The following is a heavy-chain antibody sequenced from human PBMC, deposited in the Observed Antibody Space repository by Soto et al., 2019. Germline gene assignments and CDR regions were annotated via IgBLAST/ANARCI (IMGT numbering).Heavy chain of an antibody. J-gene: IGHJ3*02. V-gene: IGHV1-3*01. CDR1: GYTFTSYG. CDR2: INAGNGNT. D-gene: IGHD2-15*01. CDR3: ARGVYCSGGSCYTDAFDI. Sequence: ASVKVSCKASGYTFTSYGISWVRQAPGQRLEWMGWINAGNGNTKYSQKFQGRVTITRDTSASTAYMELSSLRSEDTAVYYCARGVYCSGGSCYTDAFDIWGQGTMVTVSS.